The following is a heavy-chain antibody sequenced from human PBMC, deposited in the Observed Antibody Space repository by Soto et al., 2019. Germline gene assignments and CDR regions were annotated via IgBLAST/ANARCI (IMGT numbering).Heavy chain of an antibody. CDR3: AKDIYFYDTSGYYIFDY. CDR2: ISYDGSNE. CDR1: GFAFSSYG. J-gene: IGHJ4*02. V-gene: IGHV3-30*18. D-gene: IGHD3-22*01. Sequence: QVQLVESGGGVVQAGRSLRLSCAASGFAFSSYGIHWVRQAPGKGLEWVAGISYDGSNEHYTDSVKGRFTISRDNSTNTLYLQMNSLRAEDTAVYSCAKDIYFYDTSGYYIFDYWGQGTLVTVSS.